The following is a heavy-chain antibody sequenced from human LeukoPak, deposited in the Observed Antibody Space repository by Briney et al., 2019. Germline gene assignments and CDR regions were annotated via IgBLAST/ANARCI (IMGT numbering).Heavy chain of an antibody. CDR1: GFTFSSYA. J-gene: IGHJ4*02. Sequence: GRSLRLSCAASGFTFSSYAMHWVRQAPGKGLEWVAVISYDGSNKYYADSVKGRFTISRDNSKNTLYLQMNSLRAEDTAVYYCARDHLNYDFWSGYGWGQGTLVTVSS. V-gene: IGHV3-30-3*01. D-gene: IGHD3-3*01. CDR3: ARDHLNYDFWSGYG. CDR2: ISYDGSNK.